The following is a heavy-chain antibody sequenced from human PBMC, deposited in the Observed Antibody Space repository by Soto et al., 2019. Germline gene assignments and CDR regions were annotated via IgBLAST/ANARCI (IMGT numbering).Heavy chain of an antibody. V-gene: IGHV1-18*01. CDR2: ISASNGNT. Sequence: QVQLVQSGAEVKKPGASVKVSCKASGYTFTSYGISWVRQAPGQGLEWMGWISASNGNTNYAQKLQGRVTVTTDTTTNTAYRELGSLRSDDTAVYYCARVSSGWYYWFDPWGQGTLVTVSS. CDR3: ARVSSGWYYWFDP. J-gene: IGHJ5*02. CDR1: GYTFTSYG. D-gene: IGHD6-19*01.